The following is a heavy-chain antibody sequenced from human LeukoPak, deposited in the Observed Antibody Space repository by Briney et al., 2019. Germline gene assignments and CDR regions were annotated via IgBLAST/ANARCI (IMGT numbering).Heavy chain of an antibody. J-gene: IGHJ4*02. V-gene: IGHV3-23*01. CDR1: GFIFSNYG. CDR2: ISGGGGDT. D-gene: IGHD3-10*01. Sequence: GGSLRLSCAASGFIFSNYGMSWVRQAPGKGLEWVSAISGGGGDTYYVDSVKGRFTISRDNSKNTLFLQVNSLRAEDSAVYYCAKEGTMVRGEGYFDYWGQGTLVIVSS. CDR3: AKEGTMVRGEGYFDY.